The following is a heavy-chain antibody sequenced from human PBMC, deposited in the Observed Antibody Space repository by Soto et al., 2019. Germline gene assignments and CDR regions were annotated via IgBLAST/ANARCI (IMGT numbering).Heavy chain of an antibody. V-gene: IGHV1-2*02. CDR1: GPTFITYF. Sequence: QLQLVQSGAQVTKPGASVKVSCRISGPTFITYFIHWVRQAPRQRLEWMGWIDTKSGSTTCEQKFQGRITMTRDTYINTAYMDLNRLTSDDTAMYYCARVSVDVPEWGQGPLITVSS. D-gene: IGHD5-12*01. J-gene: IGHJ4*02. CDR2: IDTKSGST. CDR3: ARVSVDVPE.